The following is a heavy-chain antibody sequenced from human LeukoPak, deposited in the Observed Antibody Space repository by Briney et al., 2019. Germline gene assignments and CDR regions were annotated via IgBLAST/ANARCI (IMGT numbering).Heavy chain of an antibody. CDR1: GFTFSSYA. D-gene: IGHD3-22*01. CDR2: ISGSGDST. J-gene: IGHJ4*02. V-gene: IGHV3-23*01. Sequence: GGSLRLSCAASGFTFSSYAMSWVRQAPGKGLEWVSTISGSGDSTYYADSVKGRFTISRDNSKDTLYLQMSSVRVNDTDVDYCARDRGRYYDSRGFYWGYYFDSWGQGILVTVST. CDR3: ARDRGRYYDSRGFYWGYYFDS.